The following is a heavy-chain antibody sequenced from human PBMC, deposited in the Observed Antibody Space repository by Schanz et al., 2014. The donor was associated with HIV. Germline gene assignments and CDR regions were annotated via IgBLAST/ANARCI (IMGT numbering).Heavy chain of an antibody. CDR3: TKRGPTVTTQHYFDN. J-gene: IGHJ4*02. CDR2: ISASARGT. V-gene: IGHV3-23*01. D-gene: IGHD4-17*01. Sequence: EVQLWESGGALVQPGGSLRLSCAASGFTFSSHAMAWVRQAPGTGLECIAGISASARGTNYADSVLGRFTVSRDNSKNTLFLQMNSLRVEDTAVYYCTKRGPTVTTQHYFDNWGQGTLVTVSS. CDR1: GFTFSSHA.